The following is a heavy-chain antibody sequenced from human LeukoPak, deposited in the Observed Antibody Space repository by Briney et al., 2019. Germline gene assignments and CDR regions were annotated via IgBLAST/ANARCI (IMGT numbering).Heavy chain of an antibody. CDR1: GFTFSNAW. CDR3: TTKGPLWHFGMDV. CDR2: IKSKTDGGTT. V-gene: IGHV3-15*01. Sequence: GGSLRLSCAASGFTFSNAWMSWVRQAPGKGLEWVGRIKSKTDGGTTDYAAPVKGRFTISRDDSKNTLYLQMNSLRTEDTAVYYCTTKGPLWHFGMDVWGQGTTVTVSS. J-gene: IGHJ6*02. D-gene: IGHD5-18*01.